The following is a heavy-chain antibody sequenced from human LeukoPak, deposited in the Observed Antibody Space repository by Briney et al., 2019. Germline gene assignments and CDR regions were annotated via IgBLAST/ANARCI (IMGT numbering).Heavy chain of an antibody. CDR2: IIPIFGTA. J-gene: IGHJ6*03. Sequence: GASVKVSCKASGGTFSSYAISWVRQAPGQGLEWMGGIIPIFGTANYAQKFQGRDTITADEFTSTAYMELSSLRSEDTAVYYCARAVGNRHYYYYMDAWGKGTTVTVSS. D-gene: IGHD1-26*01. CDR3: ARAVGNRHYYYYMDA. CDR1: GGTFSSYA. V-gene: IGHV1-69*13.